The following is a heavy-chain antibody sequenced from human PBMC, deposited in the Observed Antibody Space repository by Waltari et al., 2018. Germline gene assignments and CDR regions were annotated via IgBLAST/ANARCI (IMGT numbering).Heavy chain of an antibody. CDR2: IYYSGST. CDR1: GGSISSDSYY. V-gene: IGHV4-39*07. Sequence: QLQLQESGPGLVKPSEPLSLTCTVSGGSISSDSYYWGWIRRPPGKGLEWIGSIYYSGSTYYNPSLKSRVTISVDTSKNQFSLKLSSVTAADTAVYYCAREGDRNYCGSGGLNWFDPWGQGTLVTVSS. J-gene: IGHJ5*02. D-gene: IGHD3-10*01. CDR3: AREGDRNYCGSGGLNWFDP.